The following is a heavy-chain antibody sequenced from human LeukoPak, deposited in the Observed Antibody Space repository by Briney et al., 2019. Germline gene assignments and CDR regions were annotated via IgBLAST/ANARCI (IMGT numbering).Heavy chain of an antibody. CDR2: ISGSGGST. CDR1: GFTFSSYA. V-gene: IGHV3-23*01. J-gene: IGHJ4*02. D-gene: IGHD6-19*01. Sequence: PGGSLRLSCAASGFTFSSYAMSWVRQAPGKGLEWVSAISGSGGSTYYADSVKGRFTISRDNSKNTLYLQMNSLRAEDTAVYYCAKGSGIAVAGNCDYWGQGTLVTVSS. CDR3: AKGSGIAVAGNCDY.